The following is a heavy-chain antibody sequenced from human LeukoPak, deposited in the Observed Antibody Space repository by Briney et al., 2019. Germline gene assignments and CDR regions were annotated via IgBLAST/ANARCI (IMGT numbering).Heavy chain of an antibody. J-gene: IGHJ4*02. D-gene: IGHD2-15*01. Sequence: GESLRISCKGSGYSFTSYWISWVRQMPGKGLEWMGIIHPPDSDTRYSPSFQGQVTISADKSINTAYLQWNSLKASDTAMYYCARWGGYCTGGSCYPLYYFDSWGQGTLVTVSS. CDR3: ARWGGYCTGGSCYPLYYFDS. CDR2: IHPPDSDT. V-gene: IGHV5-51*01. CDR1: GYSFTSYW.